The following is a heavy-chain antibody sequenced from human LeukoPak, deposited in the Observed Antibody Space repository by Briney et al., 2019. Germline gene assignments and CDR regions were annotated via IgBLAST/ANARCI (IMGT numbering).Heavy chain of an antibody. J-gene: IGHJ4*02. CDR3: ASTSSSWPNFDY. CDR2: IYYSGST. D-gene: IGHD6-13*01. V-gene: IGHV4-59*08. CDR1: GGSISSYY. Sequence: SPSETLSLTCTVSGGSISSYYWSWIRQPPGKGLEWIGYIYYSGSTNYNPSLKSRVTISVDTSKNQFSLKLSSVTVADTAVYYCASTSSSWPNFDYWGQGTLVTVSS.